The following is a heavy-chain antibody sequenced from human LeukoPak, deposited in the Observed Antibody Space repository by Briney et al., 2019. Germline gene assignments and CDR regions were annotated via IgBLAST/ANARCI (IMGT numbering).Heavy chain of an antibody. CDR1: GYTFTSYG. J-gene: IGHJ6*03. CDR3: ARALVGNSYTNFYYYYMDV. D-gene: IGHD1-1*01. CDR2: ISAYNGKT. Sequence: GASPRVSCKPSGYTFTSYGISWVPHAPGQGLEWMGWISAYNGKTNYAQKPQGRVTMTTDTSTSTAYMELRSLRSDDTAVSYCARALVGNSYTNFYYYYMDVWGKGTTVTVSS. V-gene: IGHV1-18*01.